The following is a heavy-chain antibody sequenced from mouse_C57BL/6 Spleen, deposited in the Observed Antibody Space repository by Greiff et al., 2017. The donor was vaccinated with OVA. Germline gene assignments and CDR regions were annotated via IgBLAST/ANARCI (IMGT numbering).Heavy chain of an antibody. Sequence: EVKLMESGEGLVKPGGSLKLSCAASGFTFSSYAMSRVRQTPEKRLEWVAYISSGGDYIYYADTVKGRFTISRDNARNTLYLQMSSLKSEDTAMYYCTREGYGNWYFDVWGTGTTVTVSS. CDR3: TREGYGNWYFDV. CDR2: ISSGGDYI. D-gene: IGHD2-1*01. V-gene: IGHV5-9-1*02. CDR1: GFTFSSYA. J-gene: IGHJ1*03.